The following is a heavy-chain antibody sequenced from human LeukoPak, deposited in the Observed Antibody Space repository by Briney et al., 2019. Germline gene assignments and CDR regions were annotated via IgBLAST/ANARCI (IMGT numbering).Heavy chain of an antibody. V-gene: IGHV3-9*01. CDR2: ISWNSGSI. CDR3: AKGVHSSGYYFDY. D-gene: IGHD3-22*01. CDR1: GFTFDYYA. J-gene: IGHJ4*02. Sequence: SLRLSCAASGFTFDYYAMHWVRQAPGKGLEWVSGISWNSGSIGYADSVKGRFTISRDNAKNSLYLQMNSLRAEDTALYYCAKGVHSSGYYFDYWGQGTLVTVSS.